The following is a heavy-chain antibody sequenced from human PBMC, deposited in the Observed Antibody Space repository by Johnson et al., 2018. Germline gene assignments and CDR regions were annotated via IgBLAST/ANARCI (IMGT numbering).Heavy chain of an antibody. D-gene: IGHD3-3*01. CDR2: IKSKTAGGTT. J-gene: IGHJ6*03. Sequence: EVQLLESGGGLVKSGGSLRLSCAASGFTFSNAWMNWVRQAPGKGLEWVGRIKSKTAGGTTDYAAPVKGRFTISRADSENTLFLQMNSLKTEDTAVYYCTTDPFGVIYYYPSYMDVWGKGTTVTVSS. CDR1: GFTFSNAW. V-gene: IGHV3-15*07. CDR3: TTDPFGVIYYYPSYMDV.